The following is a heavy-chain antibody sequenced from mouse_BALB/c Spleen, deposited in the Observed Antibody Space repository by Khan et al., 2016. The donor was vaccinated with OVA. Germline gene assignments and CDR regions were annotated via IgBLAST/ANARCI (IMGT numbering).Heavy chain of an antibody. Sequence: VQLQQSGAELARPGASVKLSCKASGYTFTSYWMQWVKQRPGQGLKWIGAIYPGDGNTRYTQKFMGKATLTADKSSSTAYMELSSLASEDSAVYYCARGGITTGYFDFWGQGTTLTVSS. D-gene: IGHD2-4*01. CDR2: IYPGDGNT. V-gene: IGHV1-87*01. J-gene: IGHJ2*01. CDR1: GYTFTSYW. CDR3: ARGGITTGYFDF.